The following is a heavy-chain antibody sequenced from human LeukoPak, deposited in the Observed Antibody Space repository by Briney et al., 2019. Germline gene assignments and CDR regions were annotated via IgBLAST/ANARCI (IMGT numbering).Heavy chain of an antibody. J-gene: IGHJ5*02. Sequence: GGSLRLSCAASGFTFSSYSMNWVRQAPGKGLEWVSSISSSSSYIYYADSVKGRFTISGDNAKNSLYLQMNSLRAEDTAVYYCARAVAAAGRSWWFDPWGQGTLVTVSS. V-gene: IGHV3-21*01. D-gene: IGHD6-13*01. CDR3: ARAVAAAGRSWWFDP. CDR2: ISSSSSYI. CDR1: GFTFSSYS.